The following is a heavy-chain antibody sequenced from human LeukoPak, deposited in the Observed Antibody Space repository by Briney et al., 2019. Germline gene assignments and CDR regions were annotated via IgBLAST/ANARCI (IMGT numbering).Heavy chain of an antibody. V-gene: IGHV3-30*04. CDR3: ARDRRNDILTYGAFDI. D-gene: IGHD3-9*01. Sequence: GGSLRLSCAASGFTFSSYAMHWVRQAPGKGLEWVAVISYDGSNKYYADSVKGRFTISRDNSKNTLYLQMNSLRAEDTAVYYCARDRRNDILTYGAFDIWGQGTMVTVSS. CDR1: GFTFSSYA. J-gene: IGHJ3*02. CDR2: ISYDGSNK.